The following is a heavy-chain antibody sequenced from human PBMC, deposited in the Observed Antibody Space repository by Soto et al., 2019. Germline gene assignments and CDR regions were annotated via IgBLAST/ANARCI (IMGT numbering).Heavy chain of an antibody. J-gene: IGHJ4*02. V-gene: IGHV4-30-2*01. D-gene: IGHD3-10*01. Sequence: SETLSLTCAVSGGSISSGGYSWSWIRQPPGKGLEWIGYIYHSGSTYYNPSLKSRVTISVDRSKKQFSLNLTSVTAADTSVYFCARQVQDFSGPGSYYFDSWGQGTLVTVSS. CDR1: GGSISSGGYS. CDR2: IYHSGST. CDR3: ARQVQDFSGPGSYYFDS.